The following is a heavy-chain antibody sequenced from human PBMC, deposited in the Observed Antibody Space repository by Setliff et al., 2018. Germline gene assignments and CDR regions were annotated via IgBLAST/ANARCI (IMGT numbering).Heavy chain of an antibody. CDR1: GGSFSGYQ. CDR3: ARAQVVFAISAPAWYFEI. CDR2: INQSGSA. J-gene: IGHJ2*01. Sequence: KPSETLSLTCGVHGGSFSGYQWTWIRQPPGKGLEWIGEINQSGSANYNPSLKSRASLSVDTSEKQLSLTLNSVTVAGTAVYYCARAQVVFAISAPAWYFEIWGRGTQVTVSS. V-gene: IGHV4-34*01. D-gene: IGHD2-21*01.